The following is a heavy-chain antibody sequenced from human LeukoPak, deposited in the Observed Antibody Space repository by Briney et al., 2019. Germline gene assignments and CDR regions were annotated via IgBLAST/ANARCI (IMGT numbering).Heavy chain of an antibody. CDR1: AGSISSYY. CDR3: ARRGSGSYSPFDY. D-gene: IGHD3-10*01. J-gene: IGHJ4*02. CDR2: IYYSGST. V-gene: IGHV4-59*08. Sequence: SETLPLTCTVSAGSISSYYRSWVRQPPGRGLEWIGHIYYSGSTNYNPSLKSRVTISVDTSKNQFSLKLRSVTAADTAVYYCARRGSGSYSPFDYWGQGTLVTVSS.